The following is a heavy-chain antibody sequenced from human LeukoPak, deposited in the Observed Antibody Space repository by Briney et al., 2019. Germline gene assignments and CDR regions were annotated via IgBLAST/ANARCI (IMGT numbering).Heavy chain of an antibody. J-gene: IGHJ4*02. CDR3: AKAGAYYDILTGYDAPGY. V-gene: IGHV1-18*01. D-gene: IGHD3-9*01. CDR1: GYTFTSYG. CDR2: ISAYNGNT. Sequence: RASVKVSCKASGYTFTSYGISWVRQAPGQGLEWMGWISAYNGNTNYAQKLQGRVTMTTDTSTRTAYMELRSLRAEDTAVYYCAKAGAYYDILTGYDAPGYWGQGTLVTVSS.